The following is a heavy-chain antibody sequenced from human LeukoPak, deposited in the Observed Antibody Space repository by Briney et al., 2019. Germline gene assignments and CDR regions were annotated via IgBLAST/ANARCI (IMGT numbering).Heavy chain of an antibody. CDR3: AREREMATIWLSALDI. D-gene: IGHD5-12*01. CDR2: INHSGST. V-gene: IGHV4-34*01. J-gene: IGHJ3*02. Sequence: SETLSLTCAVYGGSFSGYYWSWIRQPPGKGLEWIGEINHSGSTNYNPSLKSRVTISVDTSKNQFSLKLSSVTAADTAVYYCAREREMATIWLSALDIWGQGTMVTVSS. CDR1: GGSFSGYY.